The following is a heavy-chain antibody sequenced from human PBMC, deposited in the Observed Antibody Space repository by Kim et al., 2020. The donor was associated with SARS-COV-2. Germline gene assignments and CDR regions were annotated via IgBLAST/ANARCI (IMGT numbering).Heavy chain of an antibody. Sequence: GGSLRLSCTASGFTFSTYWMHWVRQAPGKGLVWVSRINSDGSSTSYADSVKGRFTISRDNAKNTLYLQMNSLRAEDTAVYYCTRSMFRGVIIDWFDPWGQGTLVTVSS. D-gene: IGHD3-10*01. J-gene: IGHJ5*02. V-gene: IGHV3-74*01. CDR1: GFTFSTYW. CDR3: TRSMFRGVIIDWFDP. CDR2: INSDGSST.